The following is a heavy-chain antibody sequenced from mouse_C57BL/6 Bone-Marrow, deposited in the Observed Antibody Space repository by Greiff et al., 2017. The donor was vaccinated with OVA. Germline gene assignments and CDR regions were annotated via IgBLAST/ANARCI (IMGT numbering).Heavy chain of an antibody. V-gene: IGHV1-81*01. CDR2: IYPRSGNT. J-gene: IGHJ3*01. CDR3: ARWSNYHRSRYAFAY. CDR1: GYSCTGDG. D-gene: IGHD1-1*01. Sequence: QVQLQQSGAELARPGASVKLSCKASGYSCTGDGTSWVKQRYEQDLEWIGEIYPRSGNTYYNEKFTGKATLTADKCPSTAYIELCSLSSEVSAVYFCARWSNYHRSRYAFAYWRPGALVPVSA.